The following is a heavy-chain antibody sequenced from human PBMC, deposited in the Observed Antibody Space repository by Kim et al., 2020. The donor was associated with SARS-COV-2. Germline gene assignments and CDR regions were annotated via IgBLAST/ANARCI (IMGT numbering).Heavy chain of an antibody. CDR3: ARDFGVNFGSGSYPFDY. CDR2: ISAYNGNT. D-gene: IGHD3-10*01. CDR1: GYTFTSYG. V-gene: IGHV1-18*04. J-gene: IGHJ4*02. Sequence: ASVKVSCKASGYTFTSYGISWVRQAPGQGLEWMGWISAYNGNTIYAQKLQGRVTMTTDTSTSTAYMELRSLRSDDTAVYYCARDFGVNFGSGSYPFDYWGQGTLVTVSS.